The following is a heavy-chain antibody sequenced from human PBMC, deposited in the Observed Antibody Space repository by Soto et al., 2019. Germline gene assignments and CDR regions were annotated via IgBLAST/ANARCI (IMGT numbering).Heavy chain of an antibody. J-gene: IGHJ4*02. CDR2: IYYSGST. D-gene: IGHD5-18*01. CDR3: ASRGYSYGRIDY. CDR1: GGSISSSSYY. Sequence: SETLSLTCTVSGGSISSSSYYWGWIRQPPGKGLEWIGSIYYSGSTYYNPSLKSRVTISVDTSKNQFSLKLSSVTAADTAVYYCASRGYSYGRIDYWGQGTLVTAPQ. V-gene: IGHV4-39*01.